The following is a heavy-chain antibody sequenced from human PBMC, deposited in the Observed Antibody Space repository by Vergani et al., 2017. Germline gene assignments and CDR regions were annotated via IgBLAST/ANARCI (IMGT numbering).Heavy chain of an antibody. D-gene: IGHD6-19*01. J-gene: IGHJ6*03. V-gene: IGHV3-33*01. CDR3: AREMQWLGYYYYYMDV. Sequence: QVQLVESGGGVVQPGRSLRLSCAASGFTFSSYGMHWVRQAPGKGLEWVAVIWYDGSNKYYADSVKGRFTISRDNSKNTLYLQMNSLRAEDTAVYYCAREMQWLGYYYYYMDVWGKGP. CDR1: GFTFSSYG. CDR2: IWYDGSNK.